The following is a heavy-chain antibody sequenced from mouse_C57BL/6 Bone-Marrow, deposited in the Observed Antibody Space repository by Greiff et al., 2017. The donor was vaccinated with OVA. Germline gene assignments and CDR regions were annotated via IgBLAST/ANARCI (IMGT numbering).Heavy chain of an antibody. J-gene: IGHJ4*01. CDR3: ARNYGNYFFYAMDY. Sequence: VQGVESGPGLVAPSQSLSITCTVSGFSLTSYAISWVRQPPGKGLEWLGVIWTGGGTNYNSALKSRLSISKDNSKSQVFLKMNSLQTDDTARYYCARNYGNYFFYAMDYWGQGTSVTVSS. CDR2: IWTGGGT. CDR1: GFSLTSYA. D-gene: IGHD2-1*01. V-gene: IGHV2-9-1*01.